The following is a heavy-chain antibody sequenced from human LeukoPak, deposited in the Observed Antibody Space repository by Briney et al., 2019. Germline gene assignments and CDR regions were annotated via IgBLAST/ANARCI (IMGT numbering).Heavy chain of an antibody. J-gene: IGHJ5*02. CDR3: ARVLAAAGNNWFDP. CDR2: IYYSGST. D-gene: IGHD6-13*01. V-gene: IGHV4-59*01. Sequence: NPSETLSLTCTVSGGSISSYYWSWIRQPPGKGLEWIGYIYYSGSTNYNPSLKSRVTIPVDTSKNQFSLKLSSVTAADTAVYYCARVLAAAGNNWFDPWGQGTLVTVSS. CDR1: GGSISSYY.